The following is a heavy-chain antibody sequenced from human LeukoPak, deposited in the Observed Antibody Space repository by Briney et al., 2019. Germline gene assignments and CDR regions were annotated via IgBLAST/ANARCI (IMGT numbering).Heavy chain of an antibody. CDR1: GYTLTSYG. V-gene: IGHV1-18*01. CDR3: ARSVYNGGNWNEEEWDFDY. D-gene: IGHD1-20*01. J-gene: IGHJ4*02. CDR2: ISAYNGNT. Sequence: ASVKVSCKASGYTLTSYGISWVRQAPGQGLEWMGWISAYNGNTNYAQKLQGRVTMTTDTSTSTAYMELRSLRSDDTAVYYCARSVYNGGNWNEEEWDFDYWGQGTLVTVSS.